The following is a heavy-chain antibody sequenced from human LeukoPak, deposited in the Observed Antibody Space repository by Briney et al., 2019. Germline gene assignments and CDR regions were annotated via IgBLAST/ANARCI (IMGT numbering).Heavy chain of an antibody. CDR1: GYSFTGNY. V-gene: IGHV1-2*02. CDR3: ARDSYYGDSRSLHFDY. D-gene: IGHD4-17*01. J-gene: IGHJ4*02. CDR2: INPNTGGT. Sequence: ASVKVSCKASGYSFTGNYMHWVRQAPGQGFEWMGWINPNTGGTNYAQKFQGRVTMTRDTSISTVYMELSSLRSDDTAVYYCARDSYYGDSRSLHFDYWGQGTLVTVSS.